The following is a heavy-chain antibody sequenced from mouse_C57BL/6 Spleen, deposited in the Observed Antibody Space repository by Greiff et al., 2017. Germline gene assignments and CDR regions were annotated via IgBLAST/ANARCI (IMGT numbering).Heavy chain of an antibody. Sequence: QVQLQQPGAELVRPGSSVKLSCKASGYTFTSYWMHWVKQRPIQGLEWIGNIDPSDSETHYNQKFKDKATLTVAKSSSTAYMQLSSLTSEDSAVYYCAACGSSYAWFAYWGQGTLVTVSA. D-gene: IGHD1-1*01. CDR1: GYTFTSYW. CDR2: IDPSDSET. CDR3: AACGSSYAWFAY. J-gene: IGHJ3*01. V-gene: IGHV1-52*01.